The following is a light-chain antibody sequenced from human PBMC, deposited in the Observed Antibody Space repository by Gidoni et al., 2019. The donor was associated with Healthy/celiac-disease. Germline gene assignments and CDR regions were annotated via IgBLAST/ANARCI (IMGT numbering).Light chain of an antibody. V-gene: IGKV1-6*01. CDR3: LQDYNYPFT. CDR2: AAS. Sequence: AIQMTHSLSSLSASVGDRVTITCRASQGIRNDLGWYQQKPGKAPKLLIYAASSLQSGVPSRFSGSGSGTDFTLTISSLQPEDFATYYCLQDYNYPFTFGPGTKVDIK. CDR1: QGIRND. J-gene: IGKJ3*01.